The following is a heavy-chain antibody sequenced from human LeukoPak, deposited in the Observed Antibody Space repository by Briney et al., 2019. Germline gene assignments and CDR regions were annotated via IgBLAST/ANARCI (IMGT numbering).Heavy chain of an antibody. Sequence: SETLSLTCDVAGGPFSTYYWNWIRQTPGKELEWIGEINHIGNSYYNPSLRSRVTFSIDKSRNQFSLKLSSVTAADTAVYYCARVRRWLQFLDYWGQGTLVTVSS. V-gene: IGHV4-34*01. D-gene: IGHD5-24*01. CDR3: ARVRRWLQFLDY. CDR1: GGPFSTYY. J-gene: IGHJ4*02. CDR2: INHIGNS.